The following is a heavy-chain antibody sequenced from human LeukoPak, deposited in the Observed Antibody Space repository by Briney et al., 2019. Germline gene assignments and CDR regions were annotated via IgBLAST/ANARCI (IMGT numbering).Heavy chain of an antibody. CDR3: ARGKGDCRSTSCYVDY. Sequence: GGCLRLSCAASGFSFDDFAMMWVRQVPGKGLEWGSVITWNGGRTAYADSVKGRFTISRDNAKNSLYLQMNSLRVEDTALFYCARGKGDCRSTSCYVDYWGLGTLVTVSS. V-gene: IGHV3-20*04. J-gene: IGHJ4*02. CDR2: ITWNGGRT. D-gene: IGHD2-2*01. CDR1: GFSFDDFA.